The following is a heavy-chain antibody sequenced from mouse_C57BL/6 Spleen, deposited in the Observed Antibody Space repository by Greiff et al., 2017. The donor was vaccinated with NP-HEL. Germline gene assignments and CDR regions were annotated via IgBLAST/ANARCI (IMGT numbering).Heavy chain of an antibody. J-gene: IGHJ3*01. CDR2: IGPGSGST. V-gene: IGHV1-77*01. D-gene: IGHD4-1*01. CDR1: GYTFTDYY. Sequence: VQLQQSGAELVKPGASVKISCKASGYTFTDYYINWVKQRPGQGLEWIGKIGPGSGSTYYNEKFKGKATLTADKSPSTAYMQLSSLTSEDSAVFFWGRVVNWDGTWFAYWGQGALVTVSA. CDR3: GRVVNWDGTWFAY.